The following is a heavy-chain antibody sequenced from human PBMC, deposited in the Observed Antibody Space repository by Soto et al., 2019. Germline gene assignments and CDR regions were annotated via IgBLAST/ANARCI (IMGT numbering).Heavy chain of an antibody. CDR3: ARDRVTITGNYYYYSMDV. CDR2: IWYDGSNK. V-gene: IGHV3-33*01. CDR1: GFTFSSYG. J-gene: IGHJ6*03. D-gene: IGHD4-17*01. Sequence: GGSLRLSCAASGFTFSSYGMHWVRQAPGKGLEWVAVIWYDGSNKYYADSVKGRFTISRDNSKNTLYLQMNSLRAEDTAVYYYARDRVTITGNYYYYSMDVWGKGTTVTVSS.